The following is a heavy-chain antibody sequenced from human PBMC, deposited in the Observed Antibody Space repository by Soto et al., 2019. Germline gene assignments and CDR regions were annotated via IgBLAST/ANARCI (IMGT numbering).Heavy chain of an antibody. Sequence: PGWSLRLSCAAAGFSFTSYWMSWVRQAPGKGLEWVANIKQDGSEKYYVDSVKGRFTISRDNAKNSLYLQMNSLRAEDTAVYYCARGTVPAALYYYYYYAMDVWGQGTTVTGSS. CDR2: IKQDGSEK. J-gene: IGHJ6*02. CDR3: ARGTVPAALYYYYYYAMDV. D-gene: IGHD2-2*01. CDR1: GFSFTSYW. V-gene: IGHV3-7*03.